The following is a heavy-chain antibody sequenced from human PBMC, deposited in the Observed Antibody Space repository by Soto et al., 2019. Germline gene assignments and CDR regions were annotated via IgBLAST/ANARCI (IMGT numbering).Heavy chain of an antibody. Sequence: GESLKISCEASGYSFTSYWIGWVRQMPGKGLEWMGIIHPGDSDTKYSPSFQGQVTISVDKSITTAYLQWSSLKASDTAMYYCARTPGPAVAASLEYYYFSGMDVWGQGTTVTVSS. CDR3: ARTPGPAVAASLEYYYFSGMDV. CDR2: IHPGDSDT. V-gene: IGHV5-51*01. CDR1: GYSFTSYW. D-gene: IGHD2-15*01. J-gene: IGHJ6*02.